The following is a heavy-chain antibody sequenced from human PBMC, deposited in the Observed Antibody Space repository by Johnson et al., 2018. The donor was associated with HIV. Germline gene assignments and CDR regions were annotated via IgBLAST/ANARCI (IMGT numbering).Heavy chain of an antibody. Sequence: QVQLVESGGGVVQPGRSLRLSCAASGFTFSSYGLHGVRQAPGQGLEWVAVISYDGSNKYYADSVQGRFTISRDNSKNTLYLQMNSLGAEDTAVYYCALKQLVTMDDAFDIWGQGTMVTVSS. CDR3: ALKQLVTMDDAFDI. CDR2: ISYDGSNK. D-gene: IGHD6-13*01. V-gene: IGHV3-30*03. CDR1: GFTFSSYG. J-gene: IGHJ3*02.